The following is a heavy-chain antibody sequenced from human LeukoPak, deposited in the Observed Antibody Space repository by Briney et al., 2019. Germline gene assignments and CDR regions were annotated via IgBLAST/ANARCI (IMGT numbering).Heavy chain of an antibody. D-gene: IGHD6-13*01. J-gene: IGHJ3*02. CDR1: GFTFDDNA. Sequence: GRSLRLSCAAPGFTFDDNAMHWVRQAPGKGLEWVSGISWNSGSIGYADSVKGRFTISRDNAKNSLYLQMNSLRAEDMALYYCAKDKGSSWYPYDAFDIWGQGTMVTVSS. V-gene: IGHV3-9*03. CDR2: ISWNSGSI. CDR3: AKDKGSSWYPYDAFDI.